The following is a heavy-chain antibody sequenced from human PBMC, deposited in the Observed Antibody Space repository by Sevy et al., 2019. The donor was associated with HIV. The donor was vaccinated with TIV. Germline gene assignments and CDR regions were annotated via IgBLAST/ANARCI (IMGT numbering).Heavy chain of an antibody. CDR3: ARDLGAYSYGIGAFDI. D-gene: IGHD5-18*01. Sequence: ASVKVSSKASGGTFSSYAISWVRQAPGQGLEWMGGIIPIFGTANYAQKFQGRVTITADKSTSTAYMELSSLRSEDTAVYYCARDLGAYSYGIGAFDIWGQGTMVTVSS. CDR2: IIPIFGTA. CDR1: GGTFSSYA. J-gene: IGHJ3*02. V-gene: IGHV1-69*06.